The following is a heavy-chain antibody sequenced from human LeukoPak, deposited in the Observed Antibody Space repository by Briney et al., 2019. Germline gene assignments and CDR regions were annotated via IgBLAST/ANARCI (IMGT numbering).Heavy chain of an antibody. CDR1: GASISSSY. CDR3: ARGQPQRYNSDWYVNWFDP. CDR2: IYYSGTT. J-gene: IGHJ5*02. Sequence: PSETLSLTCTVSGASISSSYWSWIRQPPGKGLEWIGYIYYSGTTKYNPSLRSRVTISIDTSKNQFSLKVNSVTAADTAVYYCARGQPQRYNSDWYVNWFDPWGQGTLVNVSS. D-gene: IGHD6-19*01. V-gene: IGHV4-59*01.